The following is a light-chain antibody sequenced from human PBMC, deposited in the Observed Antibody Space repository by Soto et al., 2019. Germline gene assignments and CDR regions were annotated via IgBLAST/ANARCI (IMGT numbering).Light chain of an antibody. CDR3: QQYGYSPIT. CDR1: QTISSW. Sequence: DIQMTQSPSTLSGSVGDRVTITCRASQTISSWLAWYQQKPGKAPKLLIYKASTLKSGVPSRFSGSGSGTEFTLTISRLEPEDFAVYYCQQYGYSPITFGQGTRLEIK. V-gene: IGKV1-5*03. CDR2: KAS. J-gene: IGKJ5*01.